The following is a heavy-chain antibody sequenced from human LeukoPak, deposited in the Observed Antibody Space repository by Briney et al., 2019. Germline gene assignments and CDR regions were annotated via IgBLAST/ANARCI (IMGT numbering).Heavy chain of an antibody. V-gene: IGHV3-21*01. Sequence: PGGSLRLSCAASGFTFNAYHMNWVRQAPGKGLEWVSSISSSSSYIYYADSVKGRFTISRDNAKNSLYLQMNSLRAEDTAVYYCAREYSSSSGGSDAFDIWGQGTMVTVSS. CDR1: GFTFNAYH. D-gene: IGHD6-6*01. J-gene: IGHJ3*02. CDR3: AREYSSSSGGSDAFDI. CDR2: ISSSSSYI.